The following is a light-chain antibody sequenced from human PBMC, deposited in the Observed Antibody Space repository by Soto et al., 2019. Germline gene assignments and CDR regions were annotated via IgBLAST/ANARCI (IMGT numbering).Light chain of an antibody. J-gene: IGLJ1*01. CDR3: SSYRASSTTHYV. V-gene: IGLV2-14*03. CDR2: DVT. CDR1: SSDIGGYNY. Sequence: QSALTQPASLSGSPGQSITISCTGTSSDIGGYNYVSWYQQHPGKAPKLIIHDVTNRPSGVSDRFFGSKSGNTASLTISGLQAEAEADYYCSSYRASSTTHYVFGTGTKLTVL.